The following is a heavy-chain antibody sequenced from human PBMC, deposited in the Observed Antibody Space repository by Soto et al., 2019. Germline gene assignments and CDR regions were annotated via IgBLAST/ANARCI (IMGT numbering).Heavy chain of an antibody. CDR1: GGSISSGGYY. J-gene: IGHJ6*02. Sequence: PSXTLSLACTVSGGSISSGGYYCDWIRQQAGKGLEWIGYIYYSGTTYYNPSLKSRVTISVDTSKNQFSLKLSSVTAADTAVYYCAASCVACGGFNYYGMDVWGQGTTVTVSS. D-gene: IGHD2-21*01. CDR3: AASCVACGGFNYYGMDV. V-gene: IGHV4-31*03. CDR2: IYYSGTT.